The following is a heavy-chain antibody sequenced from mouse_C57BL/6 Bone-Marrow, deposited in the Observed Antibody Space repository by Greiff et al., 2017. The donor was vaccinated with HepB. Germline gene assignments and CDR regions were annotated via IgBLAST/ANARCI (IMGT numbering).Heavy chain of an antibody. V-gene: IGHV1-78*01. CDR1: GYTFTDHT. Sequence: QVQLKESDAELVKPGASVKISCKVSGYTFTDHTIHWMKQRPEQGLEWIGYIYPRDGSTKYNEKFKGKATLTADKSSSTAYMQLNSLTSEDSAVYFCARRYYGSSYGYAMDYWGQGTSVTVSS. CDR3: ARRYYGSSYGYAMDY. CDR2: IYPRDGST. D-gene: IGHD1-1*01. J-gene: IGHJ4*01.